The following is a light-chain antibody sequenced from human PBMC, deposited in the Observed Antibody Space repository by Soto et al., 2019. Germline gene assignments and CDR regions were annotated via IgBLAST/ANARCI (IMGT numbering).Light chain of an antibody. CDR2: DAS. J-gene: IGKJ1*01. CDR1: QSVASY. Sequence: EIVLTQSPVTLSLSPGERATLSCRASQSVASYLAWYQQKPGQAPRLLIYDASNRATGIPARFSGSGSGTDFTLTISSLEPEDFAVYYCQQRSNWPHTFGQGTKVEIK. V-gene: IGKV3-11*01. CDR3: QQRSNWPHT.